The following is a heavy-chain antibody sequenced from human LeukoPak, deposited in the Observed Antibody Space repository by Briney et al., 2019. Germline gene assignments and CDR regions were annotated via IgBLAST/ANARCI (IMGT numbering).Heavy chain of an antibody. D-gene: IGHD2-21*02. V-gene: IGHV3-23*01. Sequence: GGSLRLSCAASGFTFSNYAMSWVRQAPGKGLEWVSGIRSSGHNTYYEDSVKGRFTISRDNSKNMLYLQMNSLRAEDTAVYYCAKYVCGGDCYDYFNCWGQGTLVTVSS. CDR2: IRSSGHNT. CDR1: GFTFSNYA. J-gene: IGHJ4*02. CDR3: AKYVCGGDCYDYFNC.